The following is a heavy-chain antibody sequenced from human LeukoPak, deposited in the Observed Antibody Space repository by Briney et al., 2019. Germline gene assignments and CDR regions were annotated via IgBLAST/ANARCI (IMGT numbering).Heavy chain of an antibody. Sequence: GGSLRLSCAASGFTFSSYSMNWVRQAPGKGLEWASSISSSSSYIYYADSVKGRFTISRDNAKNSLYLQMNSLRAEDTAVYYCAGDVVTSIPVAGWNYWGQGTLVTVSS. CDR3: AGDVVTSIPVAGWNY. V-gene: IGHV3-21*04. D-gene: IGHD6-19*01. CDR1: GFTFSSYS. J-gene: IGHJ4*02. CDR2: ISSSSSYI.